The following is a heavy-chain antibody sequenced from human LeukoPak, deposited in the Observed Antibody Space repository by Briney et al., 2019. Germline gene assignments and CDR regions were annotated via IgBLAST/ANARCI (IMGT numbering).Heavy chain of an antibody. CDR3: ASSNPGIAVAGRGLQYFDY. J-gene: IGHJ4*02. V-gene: IGHV4-38-2*02. CDR2: IYHSGST. Sequence: KPSETLSLTCTVSGYSISSGYYWGWIWQPPEKGLEWIGSIYHSGSTYYNPSLKSRVTISVDTSKNQFSLKLSSVTAADTAVYYCASSNPGIAVAGRGLQYFDYWGQGTLVTVSS. CDR1: GYSISSGYY. D-gene: IGHD6-19*01.